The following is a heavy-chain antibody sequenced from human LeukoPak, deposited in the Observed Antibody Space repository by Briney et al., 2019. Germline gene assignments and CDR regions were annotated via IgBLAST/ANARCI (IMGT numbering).Heavy chain of an antibody. CDR3: AKGEGYGAYYFDY. Sequence: GGSLRLSCAASGFTFSSYGMLWVRQAPGKGLEWVAFIRYDGSNKYYADSVKGRFTISRDNSKNTLYLQMNSLRAEDTAVYYCAKGEGYGAYYFDYWGQGTLVTVSS. CDR2: IRYDGSNK. J-gene: IGHJ4*02. CDR1: GFTFSSYG. D-gene: IGHD4-17*01. V-gene: IGHV3-30*02.